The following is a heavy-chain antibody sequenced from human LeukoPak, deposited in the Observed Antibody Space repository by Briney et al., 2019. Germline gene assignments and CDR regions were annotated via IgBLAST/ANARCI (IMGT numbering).Heavy chain of an antibody. J-gene: IGHJ4*02. CDR3: ARGRSYSSSWGGFDY. CDR2: INPNSGGT. Sequence: ASVKVPCKASGYTFTDYYMHWVRQAPGQGLEWMGWINPNSGGTNYAQKFQGRVTMTRDTSISTAYMELSRLKSDGTAVYYCARGRSYSSSWGGFDYWGQGTLVTVSS. CDR1: GYTFTDYY. D-gene: IGHD6-13*01. V-gene: IGHV1-2*02.